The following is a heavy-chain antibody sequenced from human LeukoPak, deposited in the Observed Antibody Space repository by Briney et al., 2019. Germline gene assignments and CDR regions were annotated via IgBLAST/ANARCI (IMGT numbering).Heavy chain of an antibody. V-gene: IGHV3-23*01. Sequence: PGGSLRLSCAASGFTFSSYTMIWVRQAPGKGLEWVSAISGSGDSTYYADSVKGRFTMSRDNSKNTLYLQMNNLRAEDTAVYYCARGIPSGYGGSFDCWGQGTLVTVSS. CDR2: ISGSGDST. D-gene: IGHD4-23*01. CDR1: GFTFSSYT. J-gene: IGHJ4*02. CDR3: ARGIPSGYGGSFDC.